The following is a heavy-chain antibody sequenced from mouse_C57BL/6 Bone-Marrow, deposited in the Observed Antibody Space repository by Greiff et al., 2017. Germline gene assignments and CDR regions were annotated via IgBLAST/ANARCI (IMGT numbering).Heavy chain of an antibody. CDR2: IDPSDSYT. CDR3: ARDSSGSFDY. CDR1: GYTFTSYW. D-gene: IGHD3-2*02. Sequence: QVQLQQPGAELVMPGASVKLSCKASGYTFTSYWMHWVKQRPGQGLEWIGEIDPSDSYTNYNQKFKGKSTLTVDKSSSTAYMQLSSLTSEDSAVYYGARDSSGSFDYWGQGTTLTVSS. J-gene: IGHJ2*01. V-gene: IGHV1-69*01.